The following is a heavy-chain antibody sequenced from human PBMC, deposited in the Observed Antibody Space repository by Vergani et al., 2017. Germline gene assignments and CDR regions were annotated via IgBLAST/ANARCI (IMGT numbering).Heavy chain of an antibody. CDR1: GFTLNTYG. V-gene: IGHV3-30*02. CDR2: IRYDGSSE. Sequence: QVQILQSGGGVVQPGGSLRLSCTLSGFTLNTYGIHWVRQAPGKGLEWVSFIRYDGSSEYYGDSVKGRFTIARDKSQNTMFLQMNNVRAEDTAVYYCAKDNVPGYYDSSGYCDYWGQGTLVTVSS. D-gene: IGHD3-22*01. J-gene: IGHJ4*02. CDR3: AKDNVPGYYDSSGYCDY.